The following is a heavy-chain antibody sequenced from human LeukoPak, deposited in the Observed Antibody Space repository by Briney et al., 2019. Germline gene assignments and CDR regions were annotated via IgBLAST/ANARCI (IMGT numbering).Heavy chain of an antibody. CDR3: ARIYYDSSGYYYYFDY. Sequence: PSETLSLTCTVSGGSISSSSYYWGWIRQPPGKGLEWIGSIYFSGSTYYNPSLKSRVTISVDTSKNQFSLKLGSVTAADTAVDYCARIYYDSSGYYYYFDYWGQGTLATVSS. V-gene: IGHV4-39*01. CDR2: IYFSGST. J-gene: IGHJ4*02. CDR1: GGSISSSSYY. D-gene: IGHD3-22*01.